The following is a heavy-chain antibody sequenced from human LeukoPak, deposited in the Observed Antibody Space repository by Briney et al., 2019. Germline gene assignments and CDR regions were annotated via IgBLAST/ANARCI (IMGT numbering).Heavy chain of an antibody. CDR2: INHSGST. CDR1: GGSFSGYY. Sequence: SETLSLTCAVYGGSFSGYYWSWLRQPPGKGLEWIGEINHSGSTNYNPSLKSRVTISVDTSKNQFSLKLSSVTAADTAVYYCARYLTTFRSGYYAYWGQGTLVTVSS. V-gene: IGHV4-34*01. J-gene: IGHJ4*02. CDR3: ARYLTTFRSGYYAY. D-gene: IGHD3-22*01.